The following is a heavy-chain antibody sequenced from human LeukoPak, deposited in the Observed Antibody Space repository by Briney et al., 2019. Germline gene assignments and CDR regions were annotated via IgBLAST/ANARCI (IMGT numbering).Heavy chain of an antibody. V-gene: IGHV4-31*03. CDR1: GGSVTSSGYY. D-gene: IGHD5-24*01. CDR3: ERTCRDGFKCPAFDI. J-gene: IGHJ3*02. Sequence: PSETLSLTCTVSGGSVTSSGYYLSWVRQHPVKGLEWIGYIYPNGRTYYNATLRSRVTIPLDTSKNQFSLKLTSVTAADSAVYYCERTCRDGFKCPAFDIWGQGTVVSVSS. CDR2: IYPNGRT.